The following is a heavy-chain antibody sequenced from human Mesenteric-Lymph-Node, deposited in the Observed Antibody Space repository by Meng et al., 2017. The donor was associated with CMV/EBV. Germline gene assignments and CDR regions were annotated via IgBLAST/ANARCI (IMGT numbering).Heavy chain of an antibody. Sequence: QVQLRQGGAGLLKPSETLSVTCAVYGGSFSGYYWNWIRQSPEKGLEWIGEINHSGSTTYNPSFTSRIIISVDTSTNQISLNMSSVTAADTAVYYCARGSSYDILTGYFDYWGQGALVTVSS. D-gene: IGHD3-9*01. J-gene: IGHJ4*02. CDR2: INHSGST. CDR3: ARGSSYDILTGYFDY. CDR1: GGSFSGYY. V-gene: IGHV4-34*01.